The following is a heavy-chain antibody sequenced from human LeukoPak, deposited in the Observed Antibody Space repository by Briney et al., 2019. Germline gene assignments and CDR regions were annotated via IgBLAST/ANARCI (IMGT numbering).Heavy chain of an antibody. V-gene: IGHV3-20*04. Sequence: GGSLRLPCAASGFTFDDYGMSWVRQAPGKGLEWVSGINWNGGSTGYADSVKGRFTISRDNAKNSLYLQMNSLRAEDTALYYCARVSRAVFPGDAFDIWGQGTMVTVSS. CDR1: GFTFDDYG. J-gene: IGHJ3*02. D-gene: IGHD2-21*01. CDR2: INWNGGST. CDR3: ARVSRAVFPGDAFDI.